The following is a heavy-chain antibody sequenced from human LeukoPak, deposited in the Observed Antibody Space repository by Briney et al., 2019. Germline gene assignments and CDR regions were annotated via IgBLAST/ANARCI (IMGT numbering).Heavy chain of an antibody. V-gene: IGHV4-39*01. D-gene: IGHD1-26*01. CDR3: ARSGTKAFDY. CDR2: VSNSGST. Sequence: PSETLSLTCTVSGGSISSSNYYWGWIRQPPGKGLEWIGSVSNSGSTYCTPSLKSRVTVSVDTSKNQFSLRLNSVTAADTAVYYCARSGTKAFDYWGQGILVTVSS. J-gene: IGHJ4*02. CDR1: GGSISSSNYY.